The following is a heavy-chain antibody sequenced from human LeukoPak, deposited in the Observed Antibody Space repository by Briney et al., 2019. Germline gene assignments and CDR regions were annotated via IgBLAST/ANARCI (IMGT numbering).Heavy chain of an antibody. Sequence: GASVKVSCKASGGTFISYAISWVRQAPGQGGVWMGGVIPIFGTANYAQNFQGRVTITADKPTSTAYIEPSSLRTKDTAVYYCAREGITMVRGVNGQAADYYYYYYMDVWGKGTTVTVSS. CDR2: VIPIFGTA. D-gene: IGHD3-10*01. J-gene: IGHJ6*03. CDR3: AREGITMVRGVNGQAADYYYYYYMDV. V-gene: IGHV1-69*06. CDR1: GGTFISYA.